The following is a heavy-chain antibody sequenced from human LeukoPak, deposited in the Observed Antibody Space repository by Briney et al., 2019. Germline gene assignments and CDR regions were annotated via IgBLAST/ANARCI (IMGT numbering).Heavy chain of an antibody. CDR1: GFTFDDYA. J-gene: IGHJ4*02. CDR3: TRAPAATSRNYFDY. D-gene: IGHD2-2*01. CDR2: ITWDSGRI. V-gene: IGHV3-9*01. Sequence: PGGSLRLSCVASGFTFDDYAMHWVRQAPGKGLEWVSGITWDSGRIAFADSVKGRFTISRDNAKNSLYLQMNSLSAEDTALYYCTRAPAATSRNYFDYWGQGTLVTVSS.